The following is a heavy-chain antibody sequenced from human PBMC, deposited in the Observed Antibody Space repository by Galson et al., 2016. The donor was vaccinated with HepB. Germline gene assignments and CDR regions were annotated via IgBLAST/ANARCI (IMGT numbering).Heavy chain of an antibody. Sequence: ETLSLTCTVSGGSISNYYWSWIRQPAGKGLEWIWRMYATGSTNYNASLKSRVTMSVDMSKNQFSLKLKSVNAADTAVYYCAREGGTRYYDFWSGKPTKYGMDVWGQGTTVTVSS. D-gene: IGHD3-3*01. CDR2: MYATGST. J-gene: IGHJ6*02. CDR1: GGSISNYY. V-gene: IGHV4-4*07. CDR3: AREGGTRYYDFWSGKPTKYGMDV.